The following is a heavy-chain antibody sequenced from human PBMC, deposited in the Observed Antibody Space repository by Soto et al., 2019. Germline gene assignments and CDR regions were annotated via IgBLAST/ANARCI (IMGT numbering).Heavy chain of an antibody. CDR3: ARESYDSGGYSYDAFDI. Sequence: QVQLVESGGGAVQPGRSLRLSCAASGFTFSTFAMHWVRQAPGKGLEWVAVISHDGTNKYYADSVKGRFTISRDNSKNTLYLQMNSLRAEDTAIYYCARESYDSGGYSYDAFDIWGPGTMVTVSS. CDR2: ISHDGTNK. V-gene: IGHV3-30-3*01. J-gene: IGHJ3*02. CDR1: GFTFSTFA. D-gene: IGHD3-22*01.